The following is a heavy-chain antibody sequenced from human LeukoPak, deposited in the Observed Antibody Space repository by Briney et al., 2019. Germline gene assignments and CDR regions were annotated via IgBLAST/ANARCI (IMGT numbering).Heavy chain of an antibody. D-gene: IGHD3-9*01. J-gene: IGHJ5*02. Sequence: SQTLSLTCAISGDSVSSNSAAWNWIRQSPSRGLEWLGRTYYRSKWYNDYAVSVKSRITINPDTSKNQFSLQLNSVTPEDTAVYYCARGPLVRYFGLGDWFDPWGQGTLVTVSS. V-gene: IGHV6-1*01. CDR1: GDSVSSNSAA. CDR2: TYYRSKWYN. CDR3: ARGPLVRYFGLGDWFDP.